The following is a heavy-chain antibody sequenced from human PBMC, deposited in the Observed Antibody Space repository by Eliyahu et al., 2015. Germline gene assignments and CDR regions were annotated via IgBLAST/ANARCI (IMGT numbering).Heavy chain of an antibody. CDR1: GGSLSGYY. D-gene: IGHD2-2*02. Sequence: QVQLQQWGAGLLKPSETLSLTCAVYGGSLSGYYWXWIRQSPGKGLEWFGEINPFGSTSYNPXXKXRLXIXVDTSKXQVSLNLRSVTAADTAVYFCARAACSTTNCYRIPGTLNRGNYYYYGMDVWGQGTTVSVSS. J-gene: IGHJ6*02. CDR3: ARAACSTTNCYRIPGTLNRGNYYYYGMDV. V-gene: IGHV4-34*02. CDR2: INPFGST.